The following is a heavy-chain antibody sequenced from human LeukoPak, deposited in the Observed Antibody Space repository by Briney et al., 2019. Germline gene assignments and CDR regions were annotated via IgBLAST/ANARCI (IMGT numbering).Heavy chain of an antibody. J-gene: IGHJ4*02. CDR3: ARGRNLVAISGYFDY. D-gene: IGHD3-22*01. V-gene: IGHV3-30-3*01. Sequence: GGSLGLPCVASGFTFSSYAMHWVRQAPGKGLEWVATISYDGDNKYYADSVKGRFTISRDNSKNTLYLQMNSLRAEDTAVYYCARGRNLVAISGYFDYWGQGTLVTVSS. CDR1: GFTFSSYA. CDR2: ISYDGDNK.